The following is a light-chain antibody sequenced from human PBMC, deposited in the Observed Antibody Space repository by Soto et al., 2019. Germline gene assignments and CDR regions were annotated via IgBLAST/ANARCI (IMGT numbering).Light chain of an antibody. Sequence: EIVLTQSPATLSLSPGERATLSCRASQSVSNYLAWYQQKPGQAPTLLIYDASTRATGIPARFSGSGSGTNVSLPISSLEPEDFAVYYCQQRSNWPPLTFGGGTKVEIK. CDR2: DAS. J-gene: IGKJ4*01. V-gene: IGKV3-11*01. CDR3: QQRSNWPPLT. CDR1: QSVSNY.